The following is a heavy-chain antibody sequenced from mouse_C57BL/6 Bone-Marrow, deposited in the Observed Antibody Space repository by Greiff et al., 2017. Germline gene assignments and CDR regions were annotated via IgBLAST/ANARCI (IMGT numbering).Heavy chain of an antibody. Sequence: VQLQQSGAELMKPGASVKLSCKATGYTFTGYWVEWVQQRPGHGLEWIGEILPGSGSTNYNEKFKGKATFTEDTSSNTAYMQLSSLTTEDSAIDYCAIYYGSSYVAWFAYWGQGTLVTVSA. V-gene: IGHV1-9*01. D-gene: IGHD1-1*01. CDR2: ILPGSGST. CDR3: AIYYGSSYVAWFAY. CDR1: GYTFTGYW. J-gene: IGHJ3*01.